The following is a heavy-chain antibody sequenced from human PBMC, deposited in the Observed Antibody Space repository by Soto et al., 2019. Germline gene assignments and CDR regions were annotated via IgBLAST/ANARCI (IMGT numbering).Heavy chain of an antibody. V-gene: IGHV4-31*03. D-gene: IGHD5-18*01. CDR2: ISYGGST. J-gene: IGHJ4*02. CDR1: GGSLNSGGYC. CDR3: SRGILV. Sequence: QVQLQESGPGLVKPSQTLSLTCTVSGGSLNSGGYCWSWIRQHPGKGLDWIGCISYGGSTSYNPSLKSRVTISVDTSKNQFSMKLPSVTAADTAVYYCSRGILVWGQGALITVSS.